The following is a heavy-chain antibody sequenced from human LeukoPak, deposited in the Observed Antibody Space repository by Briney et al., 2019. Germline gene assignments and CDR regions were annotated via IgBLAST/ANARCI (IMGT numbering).Heavy chain of an antibody. D-gene: IGHD3-16*02. CDR2: MNPNSGNT. J-gene: IGHJ4*02. CDR3: ARGLFMITFGGVIVFDY. V-gene: IGHV1-8*01. CDR1: GYTFTSYD. Sequence: GASVKVSCKASGYTFTSYDINWVRQATGQGLEWMGWMNPNSGNTGYAQKFQGRVTMTRNTSISTAYMELSSLRSEDTAVYYCARGLFMITFGGVIVFDYWGQGTLVTVSS.